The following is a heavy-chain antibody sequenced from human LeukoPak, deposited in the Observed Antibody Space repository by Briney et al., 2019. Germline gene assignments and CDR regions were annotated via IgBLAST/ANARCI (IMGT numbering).Heavy chain of an antibody. D-gene: IGHD2-2*01. CDR2: ISYDGSNK. V-gene: IGHV3-30*04. Sequence: GGSLRLSCSASGFTFSSYAMHWVRQAPGKGLEWVADISYDGSNKYYADSVKGRFTISRDNSKNTLYLQMNSLRAEDTDVYYCAKDQRYEEAMTRGYFDYWGQGTLVTVSS. CDR1: GFTFSSYA. CDR3: AKDQRYEEAMTRGYFDY. J-gene: IGHJ4*02.